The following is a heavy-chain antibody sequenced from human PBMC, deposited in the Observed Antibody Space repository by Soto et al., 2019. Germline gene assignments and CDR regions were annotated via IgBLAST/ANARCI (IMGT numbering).Heavy chain of an antibody. Sequence: SVKVSCKASGGTFSSYTISCVRQAPGQGLEWMGGIIPILGIANYAQKFQGRVTITADKSTSTAYMELSILRSEDTAVYYCARVTLDSSGYYYFDYWGQGTLVTAPQ. D-gene: IGHD3-22*01. CDR2: IIPILGIA. V-gene: IGHV1-69*10. J-gene: IGHJ4*02. CDR3: ARVTLDSSGYYYFDY. CDR1: GGTFSSYT.